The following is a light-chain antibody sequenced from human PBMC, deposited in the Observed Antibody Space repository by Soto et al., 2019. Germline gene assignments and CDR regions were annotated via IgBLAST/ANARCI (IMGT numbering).Light chain of an antibody. CDR2: WGY. CDR3: MQGLQSRPT. J-gene: IGKJ1*01. Sequence: DIVMTQSPLSLPVTPGEPASISCRSSQSLLHSNGYNYLDWYLQKPGQSPQLLFYWGYNRVSGVPDRFRGSGSGTDFTVKIKRVECGHGGFYFCMQGLQSRPTFGQGTEVDSK. V-gene: IGKV2-28*01. CDR1: QSLLHSNGYNY.